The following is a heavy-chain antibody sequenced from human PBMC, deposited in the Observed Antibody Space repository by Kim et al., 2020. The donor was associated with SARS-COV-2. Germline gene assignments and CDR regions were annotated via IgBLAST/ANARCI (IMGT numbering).Heavy chain of an antibody. J-gene: IGHJ4*02. CDR3: ASKRNYYGSGSYILDY. D-gene: IGHD3-10*01. Sequence: SLKGRFNITRDNSKNTLYLTMNRLRAEDTAVYYCASKRNYYGSGSYILDYWGQGTLVTVSS. V-gene: IGHV3-30*01.